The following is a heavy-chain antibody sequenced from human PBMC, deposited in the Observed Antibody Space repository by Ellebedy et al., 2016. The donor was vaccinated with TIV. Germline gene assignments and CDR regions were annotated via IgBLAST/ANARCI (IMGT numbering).Heavy chain of an antibody. V-gene: IGHV4-30-4*01. CDR2: IYYSGST. J-gene: IGHJ4*02. Sequence: LRLXXTVSGGSISSGDYYWSWIRQPPGKGLEWIGYIYYSGSTYYNPSLKSRVTISVDTSKNQFSLKLSSVTAADTAVYYCVRVRRGYSYGPKDYWGQGTLVTVSS. D-gene: IGHD5-18*01. CDR3: VRVRRGYSYGPKDY. CDR1: GGSISSGDYY.